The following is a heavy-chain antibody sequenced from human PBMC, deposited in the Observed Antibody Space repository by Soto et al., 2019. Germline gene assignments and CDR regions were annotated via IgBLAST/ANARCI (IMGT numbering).Heavy chain of an antibody. CDR2: IIPIFGTA. J-gene: IGHJ4*02. V-gene: IGHV1-69*06. Sequence: GASVKVSCKASGGTFSSYAISWVRQAPGQGLEWMGGIIPIFGTANYAQKFQGRVTITADKSTSTAYMELSSLRSEDTAVYYCARAKDYYDSSGYWPSFDYWGQGTLVTVSS. D-gene: IGHD3-22*01. CDR1: GGTFSSYA. CDR3: ARAKDYYDSSGYWPSFDY.